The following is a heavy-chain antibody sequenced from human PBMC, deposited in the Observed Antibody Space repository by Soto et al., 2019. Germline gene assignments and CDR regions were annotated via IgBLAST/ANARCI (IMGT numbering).Heavy chain of an antibody. Sequence: EVQLLESGGGLVQPGGSLRLSCAASEFTFTNYAMSWVRQAPGKGLEWVSTISNRAINTYYADSVQGRFTISRDNSKNTLYLQMNSLSAEDTATYYCAKNPPTVGGGVFRAVRGLMDVWGPGTTVTVSS. J-gene: IGHJ6*02. CDR2: ISNRAINT. CDR1: EFTFTNYA. CDR3: AKNPPTVGGGVFRAVRGLMDV. V-gene: IGHV3-23*01. D-gene: IGHD3-10*01.